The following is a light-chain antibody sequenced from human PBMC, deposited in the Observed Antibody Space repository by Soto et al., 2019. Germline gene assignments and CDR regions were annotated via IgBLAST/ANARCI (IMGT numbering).Light chain of an antibody. CDR3: AAWDDSLSGHVV. CDR2: NND. J-gene: IGLJ2*01. CDR1: SSNIGNNT. Sequence: QSVLTQPPSASGTPGQRVTVSCSGSSSNIGNNTVNWYQQLPGTAPKLLIYNNDKRPSGVPDRFSGSKSGTSASLAISGLQSEDEADYYYAAWDDSLSGHVVFGGGTKLTVL. V-gene: IGLV1-44*01.